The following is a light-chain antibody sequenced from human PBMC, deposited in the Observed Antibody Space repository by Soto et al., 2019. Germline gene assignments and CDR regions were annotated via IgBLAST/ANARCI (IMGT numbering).Light chain of an antibody. CDR2: LNSDGSH. CDR1: SGHTSYA. CDR3: QTWSTDIRV. J-gene: IGLJ3*02. V-gene: IGLV4-69*01. Sequence: QAVLTQPPSASASLGASVKLTCTLSSGHTSYAIAWHQQQPEKGPRYLMKLNSDGSHSKGDGIPDRFSGSSSGAERYLTISSLQSEDEADYYWQTWSTDIRVFGGGTKVTVL.